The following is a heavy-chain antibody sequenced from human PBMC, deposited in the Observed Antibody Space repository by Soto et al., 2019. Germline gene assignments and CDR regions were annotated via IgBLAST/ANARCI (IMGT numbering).Heavy chain of an antibody. Sequence: EVELVESGGGLGQPGRSLRLSCAAPGFTLFDYAMHWVRQAPGKGLEWVAGISWNGGPIGYADSVKGRFTIARDNAKNSLYLQMNGLRAEDTALYYCVKDGYCSSTSCYGHDFDYWGQGTLVIVSS. CDR2: ISWNGGPI. J-gene: IGHJ4*02. V-gene: IGHV3-9*01. CDR3: VKDGYCSSTSCYGHDFDY. CDR1: GFTLFDYA. D-gene: IGHD2-2*01.